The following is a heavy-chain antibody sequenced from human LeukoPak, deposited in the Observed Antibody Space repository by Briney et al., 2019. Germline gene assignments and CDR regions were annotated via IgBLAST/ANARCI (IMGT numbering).Heavy chain of an antibody. CDR1: GGSFSGYY. Sequence: SEALSLTCAVYGGSFSGYYWSWIRQPPGKGLEWIGEINHSGSTNYNPSLKSRVTISVDTSKNQFSLELSSVTAADTAVYYCASGSYYDILTGYAAFDIWGQGTMVTVSS. V-gene: IGHV4-34*01. CDR3: ASGSYYDILTGYAAFDI. J-gene: IGHJ3*02. D-gene: IGHD3-9*01. CDR2: INHSGST.